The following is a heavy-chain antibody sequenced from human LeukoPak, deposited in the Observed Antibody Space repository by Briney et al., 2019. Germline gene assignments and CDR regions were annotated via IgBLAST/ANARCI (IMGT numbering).Heavy chain of an antibody. CDR1: GGSISSYY. Sequence: SETLSLTCTVSGGSISSYYWSWIRKPPGKRLEWIGYIYYSGSTNYNPSLKSRVTISVDTSKNQFSLKLSSVTAADTAVYYCARIKYSSSWEAHDAFDIWGQGTMVTVSS. V-gene: IGHV4-59*01. J-gene: IGHJ3*02. CDR2: IYYSGST. D-gene: IGHD6-13*01. CDR3: ARIKYSSSWEAHDAFDI.